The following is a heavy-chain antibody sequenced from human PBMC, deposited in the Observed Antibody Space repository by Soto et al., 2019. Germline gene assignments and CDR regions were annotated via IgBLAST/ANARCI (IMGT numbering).Heavy chain of an antibody. D-gene: IGHD6-6*01. V-gene: IGHV4-34*01. CDR2: INHSGST. CDR3: ARTSRFDY. Sequence: SETLSLTCAVYGVSFSGYYWSWVRQPPGKGLEWLGEINHSGSTNYNPSLKSRVTISVDTSKNQFSLKLSSVTAADTAVYYCARTSRFDYWGQGTLVTVS. J-gene: IGHJ4*02. CDR1: GVSFSGYY.